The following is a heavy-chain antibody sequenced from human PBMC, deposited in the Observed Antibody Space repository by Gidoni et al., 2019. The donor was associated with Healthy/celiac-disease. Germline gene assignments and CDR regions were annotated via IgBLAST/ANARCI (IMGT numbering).Heavy chain of an antibody. CDR2: INVQTGNT. CDR3: ARVGPGVTQNWLDP. Sequence: QVQLVQSGAEVKSPGASVKVSCKASNYRFTSSGITWVRQAPGQGLEWMVRINVQTGNTDYAKKFQGRVSMTTDTSTTTAYMELRRLRSDDTAVYYCARVGPGVTQNWLDPWGKGTLVTVAS. D-gene: IGHD3-10*01. CDR1: NYRFTSSG. J-gene: IGHJ5*02. V-gene: IGHV1-18*01.